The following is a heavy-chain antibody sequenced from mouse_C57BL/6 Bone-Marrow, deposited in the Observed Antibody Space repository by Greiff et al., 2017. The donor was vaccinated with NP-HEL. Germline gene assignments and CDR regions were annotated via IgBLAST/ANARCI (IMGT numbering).Heavy chain of an antibody. J-gene: IGHJ3*01. CDR3: ARWGGGVSY. CDR2: INPNNGGT. Sequence: EVQLVESGPELVKPGASVKIPCKASGYTFTDYNMDWVKQSHGKSLEWIGDINPNNGGTIYNQKFKGKATLTVDKSSSTAYMELRSLTSEDTAVYYCARWGGGVSYWGQGTLVTVSA. V-gene: IGHV1-18*01. CDR1: GYTFTDYN.